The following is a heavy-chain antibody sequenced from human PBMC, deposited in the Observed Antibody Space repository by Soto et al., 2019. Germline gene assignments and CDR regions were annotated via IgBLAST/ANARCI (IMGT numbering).Heavy chain of an antibody. CDR3: ARTWIQLWSDYYGMDV. D-gene: IGHD5-18*01. CDR2: IDPSDSYT. V-gene: IGHV5-10-1*01. CDR1: GYSFTSYW. J-gene: IGHJ6*02. Sequence: ASVKVSCKGSGYSFTSYWISWVRQMPGKGLEWMGRIDPSDSYTNYSPSFQGHVTISADKSISTAYLQWSSLKASDTAMYYCARTWIQLWSDYYGMDVWGQGTTVTVS.